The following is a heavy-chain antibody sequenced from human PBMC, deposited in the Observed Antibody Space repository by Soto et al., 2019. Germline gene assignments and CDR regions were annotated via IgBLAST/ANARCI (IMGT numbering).Heavy chain of an antibody. CDR1: GGTFSSYA. CDR3: ARDREQLASYYYYGMDV. J-gene: IGHJ6*02. V-gene: IGHV1-69*13. Sequence: SVKVSCKASGGTFSSYAISWVRQAPGQGLEWMGGIIPIFGTANYAQKFQGRVTITADESTSTAYMELSSLRSEDTAVYYCARDREQLASYYYYGMDVWGQGTTVTVSS. CDR2: IIPIFGTA. D-gene: IGHD6-13*01.